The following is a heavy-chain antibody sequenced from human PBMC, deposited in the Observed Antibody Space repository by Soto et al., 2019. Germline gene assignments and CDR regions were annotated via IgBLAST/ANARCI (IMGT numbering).Heavy chain of an antibody. J-gene: IGHJ4*02. V-gene: IGHV4-39*01. CDR1: GGSISSSSYY. Sequence: QLQLQESGPGLVKPSETLSLTCTVSGGSISSSSYYWGWIRQPPGKGLEWIGSIYYSGTTYYNPSLKSRVPISVDTSKNQFSLKLSSVTAADTAVYYCARSDIVATIPGVGSFDYWGQGTLVTVSS. D-gene: IGHD5-12*01. CDR3: ARSDIVATIPGVGSFDY. CDR2: IYYSGTT.